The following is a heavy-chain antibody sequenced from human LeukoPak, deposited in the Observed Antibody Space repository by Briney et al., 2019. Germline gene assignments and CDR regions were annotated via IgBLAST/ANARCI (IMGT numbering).Heavy chain of an antibody. V-gene: IGHV3-74*01. CDR1: GFTFSSYW. CDR2: INSDGSSA. Sequence: GGSLRLSCAASGFTFSSYWIHWVRQAPGKGLVWVSHINSDGSSATYADSVKGRLTISRDNAKNTVYLQMNSLRAEDMAVYYCARGGVGCFDYWGQGALVTVSS. CDR3: ARGGVGCFDY. J-gene: IGHJ4*02. D-gene: IGHD6-19*01.